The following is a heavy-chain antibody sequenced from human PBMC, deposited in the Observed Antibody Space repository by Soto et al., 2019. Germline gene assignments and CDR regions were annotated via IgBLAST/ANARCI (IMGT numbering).Heavy chain of an antibody. J-gene: IGHJ6*02. Sequence: AGGSLRLSCAASGFTFSSYAMHWVRQAPGKGLEWVAVISYDGSNKYYADAVKGRFTISRDNSKNTLYLQMNSLRAEDTAVYYCARDVGIAVAGSCMDVWGQGTTVTVSS. CDR3: ARDVGIAVAGSCMDV. V-gene: IGHV3-30-3*01. D-gene: IGHD6-19*01. CDR2: ISYDGSNK. CDR1: GFTFSSYA.